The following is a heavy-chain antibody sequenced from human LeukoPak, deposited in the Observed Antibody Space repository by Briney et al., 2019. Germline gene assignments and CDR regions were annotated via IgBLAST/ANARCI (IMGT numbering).Heavy chain of an antibody. J-gene: IGHJ4*02. CDR2: IYSGGSA. CDR3: ARAENYGDFIG. CDR1: GFTVSSNY. D-gene: IGHD4-17*01. Sequence: GGSLRLSCAASGFTVSSNYMSWVRQAPGKGLEWVSVIYSGGSAYYADSVKGRFTISRGNSKNTLYLQMNSLRAEDTAVYYCARAENYGDFIGWGQGTLVTVSS. V-gene: IGHV3-53*01.